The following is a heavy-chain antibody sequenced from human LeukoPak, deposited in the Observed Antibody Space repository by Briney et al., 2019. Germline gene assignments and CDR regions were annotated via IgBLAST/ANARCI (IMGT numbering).Heavy chain of an antibody. CDR3: ARQGQADYGDFTIDY. CDR2: IYYSGST. V-gene: IGHV4-39*01. J-gene: IGHJ4*02. Sequence: SETLSLTCTVSGGSISSSSYYWGWIRQPPGKGLEWIGSIYYSGSTYYNPSLKSRVTISVDTSKNQFSLKLSSVTAADTAVYYCARQGQADYGDFTIDYWGQGTLVTVSS. CDR1: GGSISSSSYY. D-gene: IGHD4-17*01.